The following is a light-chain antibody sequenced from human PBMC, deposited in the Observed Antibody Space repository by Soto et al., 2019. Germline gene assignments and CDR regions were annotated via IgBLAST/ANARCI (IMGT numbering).Light chain of an antibody. CDR1: QSISNY. CDR2: AAS. V-gene: IGKV1-39*01. CDR3: QQSYSTPLT. J-gene: IGKJ3*01. Sequence: DIQMPQSPSSLSASVGDRVTITYRASQSISNYLNWYQQKPGKAPKLLIYAASSLQGDVPSRFSGSGSGTDFTLTITSLQPDDFATYYCQQSYSTPLTFGPGTKADIK.